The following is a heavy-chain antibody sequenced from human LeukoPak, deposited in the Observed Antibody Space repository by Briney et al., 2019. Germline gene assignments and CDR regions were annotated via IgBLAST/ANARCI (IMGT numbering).Heavy chain of an antibody. Sequence: PSETLSLTCTVSGDSISDFYWSWVRQSQEKGLEWIGEVYYSGSTHYNPSLKSRGTISVDTSKNQFSLSLRSVTAPDTAVYYCARELDGNGGWFDPWGQGTVVTVSA. CDR1: GDSISDFY. J-gene: IGHJ5*02. V-gene: IGHV4-59*01. D-gene: IGHD5-24*01. CDR3: ARELDGNGGWFDP. CDR2: VYYSGST.